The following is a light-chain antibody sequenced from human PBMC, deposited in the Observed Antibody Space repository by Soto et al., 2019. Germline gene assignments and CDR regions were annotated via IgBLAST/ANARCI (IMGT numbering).Light chain of an antibody. CDR3: QQYYSYPRT. CDR1: RGISSW. V-gene: IGKV1-12*01. CDR2: AAS. J-gene: IGKJ1*01. Sequence: DIQMTQSPSSVSSSGGDRVTIGFRASRGISSWLAWYQQKPGKAPKLLIYAASSLQSGVPSRFSGSGSGTDFTLTISCLQSEDFATYYCQQYYSYPRTFGQGTKVDIK.